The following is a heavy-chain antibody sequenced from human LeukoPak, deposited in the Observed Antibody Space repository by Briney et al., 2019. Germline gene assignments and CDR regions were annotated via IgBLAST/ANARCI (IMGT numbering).Heavy chain of an antibody. CDR3: AKQSAGSAAWYSLHYDF. D-gene: IGHD6-13*01. CDR1: GFTLCSYA. CDR2: VDGGGGGT. J-gene: IGHJ4*02. V-gene: IGHV3-23*01. Sequence: PGGSLRLSCAASGFTLCSYAMTWVRQAPGRGLEWVSSVDGGGGGTYYADSVKGRFTISRDNSKDTLYLQMNGLRAEDTAVYFCAKQSAGSAAWYSLHYDFWGQGTLVTVSS.